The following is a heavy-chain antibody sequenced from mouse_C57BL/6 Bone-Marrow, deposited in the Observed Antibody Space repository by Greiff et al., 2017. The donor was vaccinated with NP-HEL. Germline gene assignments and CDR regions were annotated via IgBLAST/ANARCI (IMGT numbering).Heavy chain of an antibody. CDR1: GYTFTSYW. V-gene: IGHV1-69*01. J-gene: IGHJ1*03. CDR2: IDPSDSYT. Sequence: QVQLQQPGAELVMPGASVKLSCKASGYTFTSYWMHWVKQRPGQGLEWIGEIDPSDSYTNYNQKFKGKSTLTVDKSSSTAYMQLSSLTSEDSAVDYCASYSNYGYWYFDVWGTGTTVTVSS. D-gene: IGHD2-5*01. CDR3: ASYSNYGYWYFDV.